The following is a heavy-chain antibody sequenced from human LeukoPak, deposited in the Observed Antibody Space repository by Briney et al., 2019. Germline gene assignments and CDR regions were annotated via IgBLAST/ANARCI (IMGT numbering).Heavy chain of an antibody. Sequence: SETLSLTCAVYGGAFSGYYWSWIRQPPGKGLEWIGEINHSGSTNHKSSLKSRVTISVDTSKNQFSLKLSSVTAADTAVYYCARGLDSSGYSYDYWGRGTLVTVSS. CDR1: GGAFSGYY. CDR3: ARGLDSSGYSYDY. CDR2: INHSGST. V-gene: IGHV4-34*01. D-gene: IGHD3-22*01. J-gene: IGHJ4*02.